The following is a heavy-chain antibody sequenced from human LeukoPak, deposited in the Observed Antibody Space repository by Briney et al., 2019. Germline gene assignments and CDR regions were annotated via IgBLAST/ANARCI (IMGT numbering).Heavy chain of an antibody. J-gene: IGHJ3*02. CDR3: ARDVLLWFGELFGAFDI. D-gene: IGHD3-10*01. Sequence: GGSLRLSCAASGFTFSSYSMNWVRQAPGKGLEWVSSISSSSSCIYYADSVKGRFTISRDNAKNSLYLQMNSLRAEDTAVYYCARDVLLWFGELFGAFDIWGQGTMVTVSS. CDR1: GFTFSSYS. CDR2: ISSSSSCI. V-gene: IGHV3-21*01.